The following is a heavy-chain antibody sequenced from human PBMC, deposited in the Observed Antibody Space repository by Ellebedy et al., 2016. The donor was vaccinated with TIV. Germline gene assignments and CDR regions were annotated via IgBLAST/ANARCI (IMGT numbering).Heavy chain of an antibody. Sequence: MPSETLSLTCTVSGGSISSGNYYWGWIRQPPGKGLAWIGNIFYGGSTYYNPYLKSRVTISVDTSKNQFSLKLSYVTAADTAVYYCARDGHYNSDGYYHRYLDYWGQGTLVTVSS. CDR1: GGSISSGNYY. V-gene: IGHV4-39*07. J-gene: IGHJ4*02. CDR3: ARDGHYNSDGYYHRYLDY. CDR2: IFYGGST. D-gene: IGHD3-22*01.